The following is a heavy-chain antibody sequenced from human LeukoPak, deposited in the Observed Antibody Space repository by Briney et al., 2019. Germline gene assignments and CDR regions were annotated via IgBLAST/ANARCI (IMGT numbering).Heavy chain of an antibody. CDR2: IIPIFGTA. D-gene: IGHD3-22*01. Sequence: GASVKVSCKASGGTFSSYAISWVRQAPGQGLEWMGGIIPIFGTANYAQKFQGRVTITADESTSTAYMELSRLRSDDTAVYYCARGGLRYYYDSSGYYVDYWGQGTLVTVSS. CDR1: GGTFSSYA. J-gene: IGHJ4*02. V-gene: IGHV1-69*13. CDR3: ARGGLRYYYDSSGYYVDY.